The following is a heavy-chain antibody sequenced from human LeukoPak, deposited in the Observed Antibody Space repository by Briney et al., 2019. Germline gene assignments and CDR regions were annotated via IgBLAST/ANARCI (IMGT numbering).Heavy chain of an antibody. CDR1: GGSFSGYY. CDR3: ARGSGNYGGFDY. J-gene: IGHJ4*02. Sequence: SETLSLTCAVYGGSFSGYYWSWIRQPPGKGLEWIGEINHSGSTNYNPPLKSRVTISVDTSKDQFSLKLNSLTAADTAVYYCARGSGNYGGFDYWGQGTLVTVSS. D-gene: IGHD4-11*01. V-gene: IGHV4-34*01. CDR2: INHSGST.